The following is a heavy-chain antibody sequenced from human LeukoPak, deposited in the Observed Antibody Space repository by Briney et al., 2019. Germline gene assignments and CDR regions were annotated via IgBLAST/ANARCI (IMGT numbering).Heavy chain of an antibody. CDR3: TRDLSSSTSCYSY. CDR2: ISPSGNYI. J-gene: IGHJ4*02. CDR1: GFTFSSHT. D-gene: IGHD2-2*01. V-gene: IGHV3-21*01. Sequence: GGSLRLSCAASGFTFSSHTMNWVRQAPGKGLEWVSSISPSGNYIYYADSVEGRFTISRDNAKNSLYLQMNSLRAEDTAVYYCTRDLSSSTSCYSYWGQGTLVTVSS.